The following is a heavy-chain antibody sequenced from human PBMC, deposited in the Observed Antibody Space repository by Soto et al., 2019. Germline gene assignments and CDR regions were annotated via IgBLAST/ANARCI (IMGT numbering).Heavy chain of an antibody. CDR3: ARFGYYGDYYYVMEV. D-gene: IGHD4-17*01. CDR1: GYTFTSYY. Sequence: ASVKVSCKASGYTFTSYYMHWVRQAPGQGLEWMGIINPSGGSTSYAQKFQGRVTMTRDTSTSTVYMELSSLRSEDTAVYYCARFGYYGDYYYVMEVWRQGTTDTVCS. V-gene: IGHV1-46*01. J-gene: IGHJ6*01. CDR2: INPSGGST.